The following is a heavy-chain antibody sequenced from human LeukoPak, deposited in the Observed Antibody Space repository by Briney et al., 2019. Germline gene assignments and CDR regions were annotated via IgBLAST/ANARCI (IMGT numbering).Heavy chain of an antibody. CDR3: ARDGTAAGLYFDL. J-gene: IGHJ4*01. V-gene: IGHV3-7*01. Sequence: GGSLRLSCAVSGFTFSSYWMDWVRQAPGKGLEWVASIRQDGGEKSYVDSVKGRFTISRDNTKNSLYLQMSSLRAEDTAVYYCARDGTAAGLYFDLWGQGTLVTVSS. D-gene: IGHD6-13*01. CDR1: GFTFSSYW. CDR2: IRQDGGEK.